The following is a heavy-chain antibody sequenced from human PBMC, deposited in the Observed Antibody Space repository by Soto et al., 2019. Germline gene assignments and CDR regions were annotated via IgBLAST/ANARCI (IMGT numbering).Heavy chain of an antibody. CDR3: AKDGDSGSGPVYYYMDV. J-gene: IGHJ6*03. D-gene: IGHD5-12*01. Sequence: PGGSLRLSCAASGFTFSSYAMSWVRQAPGKGLEWVSAISGSGGSTYYADSVKGRFASRRDNSKTTRYLQMNSLRAEDTAVSYCAKDGDSGSGPVYYYMDVWGKGTTVTVSS. V-gene: IGHV3-23*01. CDR2: ISGSGGST. CDR1: GFTFSSYA.